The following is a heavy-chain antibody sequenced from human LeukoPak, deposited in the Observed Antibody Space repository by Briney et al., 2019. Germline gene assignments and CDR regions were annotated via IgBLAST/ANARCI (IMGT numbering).Heavy chain of an antibody. CDR3: ARTSYYGDYGY. Sequence: GGSLRLSCAASGFTFSSYEMNWVRQAPGKGLEWVSYISSSGSTIYYADSVKGRFTISRDNAKNSLYLQMNSLRAEDTAVYYCARTSYYGDYGYWGQGTLVTVSS. CDR2: ISSSGSTI. D-gene: IGHD4-17*01. V-gene: IGHV3-48*03. J-gene: IGHJ4*02. CDR1: GFTFSSYE.